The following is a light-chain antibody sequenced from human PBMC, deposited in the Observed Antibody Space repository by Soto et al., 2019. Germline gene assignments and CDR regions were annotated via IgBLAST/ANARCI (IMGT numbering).Light chain of an antibody. CDR3: QQYDSSPWT. CDR2: GAS. Sequence: EIVLTQSPGTLSLSPGERATLSCRASQSVSSSFLAWYQQKPGQAPRLLIYGASTRATGIPDRFSGSGSGTDFTLTISRLEPEDFAVYYYQQYDSSPWTFGQGPKVEIK. J-gene: IGKJ1*01. V-gene: IGKV3-20*01. CDR1: QSVSSSF.